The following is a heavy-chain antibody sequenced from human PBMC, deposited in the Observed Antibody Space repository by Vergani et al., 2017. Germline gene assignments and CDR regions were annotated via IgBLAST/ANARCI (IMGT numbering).Heavy chain of an antibody. CDR2: ISSNGGST. CDR1: GFTFSSYA. D-gene: IGHD3-3*01. Sequence: EVQLVESGGGLVQPGGSLRLSCSASGFTFSSYAMHWVRQAPGKGLEYVSAISSNGGSTYYADSVKGRFTISRDNSKNTLYLQMSSLRAEDTAVYYCARAPDRFLEWLARHWGQGTLVTVSS. J-gene: IGHJ4*02. CDR3: ARAPDRFLEWLARH. V-gene: IGHV3-64D*06.